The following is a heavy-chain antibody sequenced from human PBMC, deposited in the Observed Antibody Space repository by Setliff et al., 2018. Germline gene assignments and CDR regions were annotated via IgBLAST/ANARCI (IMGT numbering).Heavy chain of an antibody. V-gene: IGHV3-23*01. J-gene: IGHJ6*02. CDR1: GFTFTSAV. D-gene: IGHD3-10*01. CDR3: ARDGVFYAMDF. Sequence: GGSLRLSCTASGFTFTSAVMTWFRQAPGKGLEWVSAVTAFGGTTYDADSVKGRFTTSRDNSKNSLYLQMNSLRAEDSAVYYCARDGVFYAMDFWGQGTTVTVSS. CDR2: VTAFGGTT.